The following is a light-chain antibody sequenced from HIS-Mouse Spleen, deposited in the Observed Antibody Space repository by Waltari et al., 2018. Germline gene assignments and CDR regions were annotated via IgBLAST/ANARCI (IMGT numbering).Light chain of an antibody. Sequence: EIVLTQSPGTLSLSPGERATLSCRASQSVSSSYLAWDQQKPGQAPRLLIYGTSSRASGIPDRFSGGGSGTDFTLTISRLEPEDFAVYYCQQYGSSFTFGPGTKVDIK. CDR3: QQYGSSFT. CDR2: GTS. V-gene: IGKV3-20*01. J-gene: IGKJ3*01. CDR1: QSVSSSY.